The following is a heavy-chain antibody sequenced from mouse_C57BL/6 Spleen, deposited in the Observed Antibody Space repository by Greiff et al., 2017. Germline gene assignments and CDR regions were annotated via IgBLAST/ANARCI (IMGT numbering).Heavy chain of an antibody. Sequence: DVMLVESGGGLVKPGGSLKLSCAASGFTFSDYGMHWVRQAPEKGLEWVAYISSGSSTIYYADTVKGRFTISRDNAKNTLFLQMTSLRSEDTAMYYCARPYYYGSSSYAMDYWGQGTSVTVSS. D-gene: IGHD1-1*01. CDR2: ISSGSSTI. J-gene: IGHJ4*01. CDR1: GFTFSDYG. CDR3: ARPYYYGSSSYAMDY. V-gene: IGHV5-17*01.